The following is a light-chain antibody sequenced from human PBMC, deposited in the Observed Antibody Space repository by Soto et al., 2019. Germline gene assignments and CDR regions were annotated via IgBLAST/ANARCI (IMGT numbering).Light chain of an antibody. Sequence: EIVLTQSPATLSLSPGERATLSCRASQSISTYLAWYQQKPGQAPRLLIYDASNRATGIPARFNGSGSGTDFTLTISSLEPEEFAVYYCQQRTNSFGGGTQVEI. CDR1: QSISTY. CDR2: DAS. V-gene: IGKV3-11*01. CDR3: QQRTNS. J-gene: IGKJ4*01.